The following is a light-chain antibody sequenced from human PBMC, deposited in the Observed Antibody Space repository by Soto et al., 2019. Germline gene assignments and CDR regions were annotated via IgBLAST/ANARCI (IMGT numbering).Light chain of an antibody. CDR2: DAS. CDR1: QDIGNF. Sequence: MTLSPVSLSASLGDRVTISCQASQDIGNFLNWYQQKPGKAPYLLIYDASNLDTGVSSRFSGRGSGRQFSITISSLQPDDVATYFCQQYASLPNSFGQGTRLEIK. V-gene: IGKV1-33*01. CDR3: QQYASLPNS. J-gene: IGKJ5*01.